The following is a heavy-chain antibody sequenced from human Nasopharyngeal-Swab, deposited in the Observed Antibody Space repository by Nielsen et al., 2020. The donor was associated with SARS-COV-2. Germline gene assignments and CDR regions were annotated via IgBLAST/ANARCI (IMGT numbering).Heavy chain of an antibody. CDR2: IIPIFGTA. CDR3: ASPGPWELPYPDYYGMDV. CDR1: GGTFSSYA. D-gene: IGHD1-26*01. J-gene: IGHJ6*02. Sequence: SVKVSCKASGGTFSSYAISWVRQAPGQGLEWMGGIIPIFGTANYAQKFQGRVTITADESTSTAYMELSSLRSEDTAVYYCASPGPWELPYPDYYGMDVWGQGTTVTVSS. V-gene: IGHV1-69*13.